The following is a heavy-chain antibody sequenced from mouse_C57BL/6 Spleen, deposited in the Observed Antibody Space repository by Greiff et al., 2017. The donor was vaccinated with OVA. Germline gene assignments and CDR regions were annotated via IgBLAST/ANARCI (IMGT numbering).Heavy chain of an antibody. V-gene: IGHV1-69*01. D-gene: IGHD1-1*01. CDR1: GYTFTSYW. CDR3: ACSITTVVEGFAY. CDR2: IDPSDSYT. Sequence: QVQLQQPGAELVMPGASVKLSCKASGYTFTSYWMHWVKQRPGQGLEWIGEIDPSDSYTNYNQKFKGKSTLTVDKSSSTAYMQLSSLTSEDSAVYYVACSITTVVEGFAYWGQGTLVTVSA. J-gene: IGHJ3*01.